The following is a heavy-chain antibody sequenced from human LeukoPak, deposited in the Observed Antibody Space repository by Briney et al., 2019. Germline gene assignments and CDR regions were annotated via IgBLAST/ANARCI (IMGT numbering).Heavy chain of an antibody. CDR1: GFTFSSYA. J-gene: IGHJ6*02. CDR3: ARGLYQLLGLVKYYYGMDV. CDR2: ISYDGSNK. D-gene: IGHD2-2*01. V-gene: IGHV3-30-3*01. Sequence: PGGSLRLSCAASGFTFSSYAMPWVRQAPGKGLEWVAVISYDGSNKYYADSVKGRFTISRDNSKNTLYLQMNSLRAEDTAVYYCARGLYQLLGLVKYYYGMDVWGQGTTVTVSS.